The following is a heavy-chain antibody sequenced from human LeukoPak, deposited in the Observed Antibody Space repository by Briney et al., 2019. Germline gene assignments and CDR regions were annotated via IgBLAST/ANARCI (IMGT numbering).Heavy chain of an antibody. CDR1: GFTFSSYA. Sequence: GGSLRLSCAASGFTFSSYAMSWVRQAPGKGLEAPGKGLEWVSTISPSGHATYYPDSVRGRVTISRDNSKSTLHLQMDSLRAEDSALYYCAKWPEGATPKFHHWGQGTLVTVSS. CDR2: ISPSGHAT. CDR3: AKWPEGATPKFHH. V-gene: IGHV3-23*01. J-gene: IGHJ4*02. D-gene: IGHD1-26*01.